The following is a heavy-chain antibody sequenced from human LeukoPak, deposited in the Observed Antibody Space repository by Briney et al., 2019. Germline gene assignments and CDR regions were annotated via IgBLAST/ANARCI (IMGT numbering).Heavy chain of an antibody. Sequence: GGSLRLSCAASGFTFSSYAMSWVRQPPGKGLEWVSAINGGGGTTYYAESVKGRFTISRDNAKNSLYLQMNSLRAEDTAVYYCAELGITMIGGVWGKGTTVTISS. D-gene: IGHD3-10*02. V-gene: IGHV3-23*01. CDR1: GFTFSSYA. CDR3: AELGITMIGGV. CDR2: INGGGGTT. J-gene: IGHJ6*04.